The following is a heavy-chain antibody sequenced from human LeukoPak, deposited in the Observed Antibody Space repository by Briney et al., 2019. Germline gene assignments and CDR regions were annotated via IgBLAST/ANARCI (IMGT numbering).Heavy chain of an antibody. CDR1: EFTFSSYS. V-gene: IGHV3-21*01. J-gene: IGHJ4*02. Sequence: MAGGSLRLSCAASEFTFSSYSMNWVRQAPGKGLEWVSSISSSSSYIYYADSVKGRFTISRDNAKNSLYLQMNSLRAEDTAVYYCARRGARDGYPRTGGFDYWGQGTLVTVSS. D-gene: IGHD5-24*01. CDR3: ARRGARDGYPRTGGFDY. CDR2: ISSSSSYI.